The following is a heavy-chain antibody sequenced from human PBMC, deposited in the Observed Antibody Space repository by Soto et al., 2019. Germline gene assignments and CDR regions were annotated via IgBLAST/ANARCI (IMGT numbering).Heavy chain of an antibody. D-gene: IGHD1-1*01. CDR2: MSGSGDNT. J-gene: IGHJ5*02. Sequence: EVQLLESGGDLVQPGGSLRLSCAASGFTFSSYAMSWVRQAPGKGPEWVSSMSGSGDNTYYADSVKGPFIISRDNSKNTLYLQMSSLRVDDTAVYSCAKGRTYNYANYFDPWGQGTLVTVSS. V-gene: IGHV3-23*01. CDR1: GFTFSSYA. CDR3: AKGRTYNYANYFDP.